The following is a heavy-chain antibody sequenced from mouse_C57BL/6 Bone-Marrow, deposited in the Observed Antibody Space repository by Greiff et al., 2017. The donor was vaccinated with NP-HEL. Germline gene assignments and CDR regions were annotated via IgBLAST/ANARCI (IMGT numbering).Heavy chain of an antibody. CDR2: ISDGGSYT. CDR1: GFTFSSYA. D-gene: IGHD1-1*02. V-gene: IGHV5-4*01. CDR3: AREKDYGPWLAY. J-gene: IGHJ3*01. Sequence: DVMLVESGGGLVKPGGSLKLSCAASGFTFSSYAMSWVRQTPEKRLEWVATISDGGSYTYYPDNVKGRFTISRDNAKNNLDLQMSHLKSEDTAMYYCAREKDYGPWLAYWGQGTLVTVSA.